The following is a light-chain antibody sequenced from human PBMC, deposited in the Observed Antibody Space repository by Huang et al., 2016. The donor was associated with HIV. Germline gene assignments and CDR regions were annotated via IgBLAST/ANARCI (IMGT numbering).Light chain of an antibody. CDR1: QGVHNSY. CDR2: GAS. CDR3: QQYGTLPYT. V-gene: IGKV3-20*01. Sequence: EIVLTQSPVTLSLSPGEGASLSRRASQGVHNSYLAWYQQKPGQAPRLLIFGASNRATGVPHRFRGSESGTDFTLTISGLDPEDFAVYYCQQYGTLPYTFGQGTKLEI. J-gene: IGKJ2*01.